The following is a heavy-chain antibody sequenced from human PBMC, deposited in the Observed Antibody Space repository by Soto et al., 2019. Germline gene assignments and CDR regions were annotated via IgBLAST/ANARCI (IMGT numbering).Heavy chain of an antibody. CDR2: INHSGST. CDR1: GGSFSGYY. V-gene: IGHV4-34*01. J-gene: IGHJ4*02. D-gene: IGHD3-22*01. CDR3: ARAGRNYYDSSGPPDY. Sequence: QVQLQQWGAGLLKPSETLSLTCAVYGGSFSGYYWSWIRQPPGKGLEWIGEINHSGSTNYNPSLKSRVTISVDTSKNQFSLKLSSVTAADTAVYYCARAGRNYYDSSGPPDYWGQGTLVTVSS.